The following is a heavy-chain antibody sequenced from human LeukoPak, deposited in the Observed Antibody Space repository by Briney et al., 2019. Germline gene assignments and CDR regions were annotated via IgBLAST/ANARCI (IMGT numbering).Heavy chain of an antibody. V-gene: IGHV4-59*01. CDR2: IYYSGST. Sequence: SETLSLTCTGSGGSITSYFWSWIRQPPGKGLEWIGYIYYSGSTNYNPSLKSRVTISIDTSKNQFSLKLTSVTAADTAVYYCASDYGDYDGYFDHWGQGTLVTVSS. CDR1: GGSITSYF. D-gene: IGHD4-17*01. CDR3: ASDYGDYDGYFDH. J-gene: IGHJ4*02.